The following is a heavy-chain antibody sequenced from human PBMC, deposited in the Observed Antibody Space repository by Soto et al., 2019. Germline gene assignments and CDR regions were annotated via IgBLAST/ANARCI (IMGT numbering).Heavy chain of an antibody. D-gene: IGHD3-3*01. Sequence: SETLSLTCAVYVGSFSGYYWSWIRQPPGKGLEWIGEINHSGSTNYNPSLKSRVTISVDTSKNQFSLKLSSVTAADTAVYYCARGRLRFLEWLSSLHYGMDVWGQGTTVTVSS. CDR1: VGSFSGYY. CDR3: ARGRLRFLEWLSSLHYGMDV. J-gene: IGHJ6*02. CDR2: INHSGST. V-gene: IGHV4-34*01.